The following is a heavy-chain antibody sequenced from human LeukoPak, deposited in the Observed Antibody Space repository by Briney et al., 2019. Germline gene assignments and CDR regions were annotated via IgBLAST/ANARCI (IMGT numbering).Heavy chain of an antibody. J-gene: IGHJ4*02. Sequence: PSETLSLTCTVPGGSISTYYWSWIRQSPGKGLEWIGYIYYSGNTNKNPSLKSRLIISVDTSKNQFSLRLSSVTAADTAVYYCARVGDGNFDYWGQGTLVTVSS. CDR2: IYYSGNT. CDR3: ARVGDGNFDY. CDR1: GGSISTYY. V-gene: IGHV4-59*01.